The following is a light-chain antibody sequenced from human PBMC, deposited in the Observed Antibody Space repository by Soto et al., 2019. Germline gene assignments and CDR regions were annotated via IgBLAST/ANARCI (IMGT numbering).Light chain of an antibody. CDR2: EVS. Sequence: LTQPASVSGSPGQSITISCTGTSSDVGGYNYVSWYQLHPGKAPKLMIYEVSDRPSGVSNRFSGSKSGNTASLTISGLQAEDEADYYCSSYTISSTYVFGTGTKVTVL. V-gene: IGLV2-14*01. CDR1: SSDVGGYNY. J-gene: IGLJ1*01. CDR3: SSYTISSTYV.